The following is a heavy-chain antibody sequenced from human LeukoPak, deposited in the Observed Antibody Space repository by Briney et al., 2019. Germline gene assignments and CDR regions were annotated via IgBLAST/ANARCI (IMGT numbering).Heavy chain of an antibody. J-gene: IGHJ4*02. CDR2: ISSSGGTI. CDR1: GFTFSDYF. D-gene: IGHD3-10*01. Sequence: GLSLRLSCATSGFTFSDYFMSWIRQAPGKGLEWLSYISSSGGTIFYADSVKGRFTISRDNANNSLYLQMNSLRADDTAVYYCAKIPRGMIQGVYFDFWGQGTLVTVSS. V-gene: IGHV3-11*01. CDR3: AKIPRGMIQGVYFDF.